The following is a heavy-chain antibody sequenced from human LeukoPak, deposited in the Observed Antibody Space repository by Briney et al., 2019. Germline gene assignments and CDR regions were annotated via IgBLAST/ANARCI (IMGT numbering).Heavy chain of an antibody. D-gene: IGHD5-12*01. J-gene: IGHJ4*02. CDR2: INSDGSST. V-gene: IGHV3-74*01. CDR3: ARPNYSGYDLAHFDY. Sequence: PGGSLRLSCAASGFTFSSYWMHWVRQAPGKGLVWVSRINSDGSSTSYADSVKGRFTISRDNAKNTLYLQMNSLRAEDTAVYYRARPNYSGYDLAHFDYWGQGTLVTVSS. CDR1: GFTFSSYW.